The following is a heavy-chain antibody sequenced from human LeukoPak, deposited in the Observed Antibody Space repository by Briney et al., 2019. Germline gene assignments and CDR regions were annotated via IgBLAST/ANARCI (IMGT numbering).Heavy chain of an antibody. CDR2: ISSSGSTI. D-gene: IGHD6-13*01. CDR1: GFTFSDYY. CDR3: ARDRRYSSSWYSANYYYYMDV. Sequence: GGSLRLSCAASGFTFSDYYMSWIRQAPGKGLEWVSYISSSGSTIYYADSVKGRFTISRDNAKNSLYLQMNSLRAEDTAVYYCARDRRYSSSWYSANYYYYMDVWGKGTTVTVSS. V-gene: IGHV3-11*04. J-gene: IGHJ6*03.